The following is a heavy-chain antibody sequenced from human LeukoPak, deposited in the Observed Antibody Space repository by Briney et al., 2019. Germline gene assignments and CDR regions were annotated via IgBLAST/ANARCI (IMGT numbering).Heavy chain of an antibody. CDR2: IRSKAYGGTT. D-gene: IGHD6-13*01. J-gene: IGHJ4*02. V-gene: IGHV3-49*03. Sequence: PGGSLRLSCTASGFTFGDYAMSWFRQAPGKGLEWVGFIRSKAYGGTTEYAASVSGRFSVSRDDSKSIAYLQMNSLKTDDTAVYYCARDFSSIWYGTTDYWGQGTLVTVSS. CDR1: GFTFGDYA. CDR3: ARDFSSIWYGTTDY.